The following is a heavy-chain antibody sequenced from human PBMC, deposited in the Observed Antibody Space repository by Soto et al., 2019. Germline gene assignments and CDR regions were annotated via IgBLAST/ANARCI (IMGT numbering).Heavy chain of an antibody. CDR2: ISSSSSYI. CDR3: ARDSVLLRQSYYYYYYGMDV. Sequence: GGSLRLSCAASGFTFSSYSMNWVRQAPGKGLEWVSSISSSSSYIYYADSVKGRFTISRDNAKNSLYLQLKSLRAEDTATYYCARDSVLLRQSYYYYYYGMDVWGQGTTVTVSS. V-gene: IGHV3-21*01. J-gene: IGHJ6*02. D-gene: IGHD3-22*01. CDR1: GFTFSSYS.